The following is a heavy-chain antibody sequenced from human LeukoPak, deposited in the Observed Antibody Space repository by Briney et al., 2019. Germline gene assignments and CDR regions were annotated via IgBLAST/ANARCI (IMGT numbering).Heavy chain of an antibody. D-gene: IGHD6-19*01. Sequence: SETLSLACGVNGGSFSGYYWSWIRQPPGKGLEWIGEINHSGSTNYNPSLKSRVTISVDTSKNQCSLKLSSVTAADTAVYYCARQYSSGWYKGYFQYWGQGTLVTVSS. CDR2: INHSGST. CDR1: GGSFSGYY. J-gene: IGHJ1*01. V-gene: IGHV4-34*01. CDR3: ARQYSSGWYKGYFQY.